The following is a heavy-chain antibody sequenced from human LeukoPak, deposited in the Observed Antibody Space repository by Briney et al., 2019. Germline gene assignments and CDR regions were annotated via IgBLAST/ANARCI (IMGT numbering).Heavy chain of an antibody. CDR1: DDSISSNSYY. Sequence: AETLTLTCIVSDDSISSNSYYWNWIRQPPGKGLEWVASLHYSGTPYYNPSLSRRISIFADTSKRQLSLKMTSVTASDTGVYYCTRGDDSYILGNFWGQGALVTVSS. CDR2: LHYSGTP. CDR3: TRGDDSYILGNF. V-gene: IGHV4-39*01. J-gene: IGHJ1*01. D-gene: IGHD2-21*02.